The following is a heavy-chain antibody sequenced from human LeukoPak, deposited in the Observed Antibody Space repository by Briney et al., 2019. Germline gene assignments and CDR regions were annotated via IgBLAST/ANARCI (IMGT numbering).Heavy chain of an antibody. CDR1: GLSVSSNF. J-gene: IGHJ4*02. CDR2: IYGGGST. D-gene: IGHD6-19*01. CDR3: ASWPVGWYGEDS. V-gene: IGHV3-53*01. Sequence: GGSLRLSCAATGLSVSSNFMSWVRQAPGKGLEWVSVIYGGGSTNYADSGKGRFTISRDTPKNTLYLQMNSLRVEDTAVYYCASWPVGWYGEDSWGQGTLVTVSS.